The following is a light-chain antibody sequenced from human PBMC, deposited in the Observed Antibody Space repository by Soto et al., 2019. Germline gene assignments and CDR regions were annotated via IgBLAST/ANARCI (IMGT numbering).Light chain of an antibody. Sequence: DIQMAQTPSSLSASVGDRDTITCRASQNIREYLNWYHQKPGSAPKLLISAASTLQSGVPLRFSGSGSGSVFTLTIYNLQPEDVGSYICQESYTTPWTFGRGTKLEI. CDR2: AAS. CDR3: QESYTTPWT. CDR1: QNIREY. J-gene: IGKJ1*01. V-gene: IGKV1-39*01.